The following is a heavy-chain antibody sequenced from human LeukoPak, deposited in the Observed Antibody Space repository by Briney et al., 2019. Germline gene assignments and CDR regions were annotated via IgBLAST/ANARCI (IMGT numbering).Heavy chain of an antibody. V-gene: IGHV5-51*01. J-gene: IGHJ3*01. Sequence: GESLKISCKGSGYSFTSHWIGWVRQMPGKGLEWMGIIYPGDSDSRQSPSLRGQVTISADKSINTAYLQWNSLKASDTAMYYCARGHHVVVATATWASDAFDLWGQGTMVTVSS. CDR2: IYPGDSDS. CDR3: ARGHHVVVATATWASDAFDL. D-gene: IGHD2-21*02. CDR1: GYSFTSHW.